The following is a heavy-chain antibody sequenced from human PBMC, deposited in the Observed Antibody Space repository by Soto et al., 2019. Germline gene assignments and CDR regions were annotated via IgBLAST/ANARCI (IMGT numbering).Heavy chain of an antibody. D-gene: IGHD6-19*01. CDR1: RFTFSNYG. CDR2: IWYDGSNK. CDR3: ARDDIPGRAVAIYGMDV. Sequence: HPGGSLRLSCAASRFTFSNYGMHWVRQAPGKGLEWVAVIWYDGSNKYYADSVKGRFTISRDNSKNTLYLQMNSLRAEDTAVYYCARDDIPGRAVAIYGMDVWGQGTTVTSP. J-gene: IGHJ6*02. V-gene: IGHV3-33*01.